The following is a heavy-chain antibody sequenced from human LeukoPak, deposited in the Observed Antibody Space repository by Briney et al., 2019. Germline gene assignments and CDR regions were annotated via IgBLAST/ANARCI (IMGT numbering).Heavy chain of an antibody. D-gene: IGHD5-12*01. J-gene: IGHJ4*02. CDR2: INPNSGDT. V-gene: IGHV1-2*02. CDR3: ARNLARSGDFDY. CDR1: GYTFTGYY. Sequence: ASVKVSCKASGYTFTGYYMHWVRQAPGQGLEWMGWINPNSGDTNYAQKFQGRVTMTGDTSISTAYMELSRLRSEDTAVYYCARNLARSGDFDYWGQGTLVTVSS.